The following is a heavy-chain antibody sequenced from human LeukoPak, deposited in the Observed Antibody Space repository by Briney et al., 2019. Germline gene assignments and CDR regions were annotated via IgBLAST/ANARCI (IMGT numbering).Heavy chain of an antibody. Sequence: SETLSLTCTVSGGSISSHYWSWIRQPPGKGLEWIAYLFDSVNTKDNPSLQSRLTLSADTSKNQFSLRLSSVTAADTAVYYCATIKRGSIFGYFDFWGQGIKVTVPS. V-gene: IGHV4-59*11. CDR2: LFDSVNT. CDR3: ATIKRGSIFGYFDF. CDR1: GGSISSHY. D-gene: IGHD5-18*01. J-gene: IGHJ4*02.